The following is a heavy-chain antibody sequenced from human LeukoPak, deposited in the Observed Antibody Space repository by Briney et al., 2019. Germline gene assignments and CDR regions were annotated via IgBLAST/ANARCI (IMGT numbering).Heavy chain of an antibody. CDR1: GFTFSSYW. J-gene: IGHJ4*02. Sequence: PGGSLRLSCAASGFTFSSYWMSWVRQAPGKGLEWVANIKQDGSEKYYVDSVKGRFTISRDNAKNSLYLQMNSLRAEDTAVYYCARDPYSSSWNVGEIDYWGQGTLVTVSS. CDR3: ARDPYSSSWNVGEIDY. V-gene: IGHV3-7*01. CDR2: IKQDGSEK. D-gene: IGHD6-13*01.